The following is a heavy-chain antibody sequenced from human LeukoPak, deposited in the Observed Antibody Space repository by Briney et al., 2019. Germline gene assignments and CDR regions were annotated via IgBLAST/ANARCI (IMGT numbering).Heavy chain of an antibody. D-gene: IGHD3-22*01. CDR3: ARARVPDTSGPYFGYFYDMDV. CDR2: INYSGST. Sequence: SETLSLTCTVSNGPISPYYWTWIRQPPGKGLEYIGYINYSGSTKYSPSLKSRLTISVGTSKNQFFLELSSVTAADTAVYYCARARVPDTSGPYFGYFYDMDVWGKGTTVIVSS. J-gene: IGHJ6*03. CDR1: NGPISPYY. V-gene: IGHV4-59*01.